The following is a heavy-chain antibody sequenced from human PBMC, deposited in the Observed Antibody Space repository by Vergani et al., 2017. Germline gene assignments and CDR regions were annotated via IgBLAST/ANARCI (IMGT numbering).Heavy chain of an antibody. V-gene: IGHV1-69*04. CDR1: GGTFSSYA. CDR2: IITILGIA. D-gene: IGHD6-19*01. CDR3: ASSTQWLGNFFDY. J-gene: IGHJ4*02. Sequence: QVQLVQSGAEVNKPGSSVKVSCKASGGTFSSYAISWVRQAPGQGLEWMGRIITILGIANYAQKFQGRVTITADKSTSTAYMELSSLRSEDTAVYYCASSTQWLGNFFDYWGQGTLVTVSS.